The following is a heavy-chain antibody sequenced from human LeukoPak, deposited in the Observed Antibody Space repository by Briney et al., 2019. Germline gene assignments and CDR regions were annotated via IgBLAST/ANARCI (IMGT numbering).Heavy chain of an antibody. D-gene: IGHD3-10*01. J-gene: IGHJ3*02. CDR3: ARVMGMPSSAKVNYYGSGSGAFDI. V-gene: IGHV3-48*03. Sequence: QPGGSLRLSCAGSGFTFRSYEMNWVRQAPGKGLEWVSYISSSGSTIYYADSVKGRFTISRDNAKNSLYLQMNSLRAEDTAVYYCARVMGMPSSAKVNYYGSGSGAFDIWGQGTMVTVSS. CDR2: ISSSGSTI. CDR1: GFTFRSYE.